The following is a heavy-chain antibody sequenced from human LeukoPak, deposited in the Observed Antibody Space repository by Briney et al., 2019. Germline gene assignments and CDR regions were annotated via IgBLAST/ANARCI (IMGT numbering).Heavy chain of an antibody. CDR2: ISGSGGST. Sequence: GGSLRLSCAAPGFTFSSYAMSWVRQAPGKGLEWVSAISGSGGSTYYADSVKGRFTISRDNSKNTLYLQMNSLRAEDTAVYYCAKLVFGELSPESYWGQGTLVTVSS. J-gene: IGHJ4*02. CDR1: GFTFSSYA. D-gene: IGHD3-10*02. CDR3: AKLVFGELSPESY. V-gene: IGHV3-23*01.